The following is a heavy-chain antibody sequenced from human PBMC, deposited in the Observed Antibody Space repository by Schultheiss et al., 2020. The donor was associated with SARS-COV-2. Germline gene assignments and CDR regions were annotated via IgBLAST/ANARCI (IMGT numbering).Heavy chain of an antibody. CDR2: IYYSGST. D-gene: IGHD3-3*01. V-gene: IGHV4-39*01. J-gene: IGHJ6*03. CDR3: ARGGNYDFWSGYYYYYYYMDV. CDR1: GGSISSSSYY. Sequence: SETLSLTCTVSGGSISSSSYYWGWIRQPPGKGLEWIGSIYYSGSTYYNPSLKSRVTISVDTSKNQFSLKLSSVTAADTAVYYCARGGNYDFWSGYYYYYYYMDVWGKGTTVTVSS.